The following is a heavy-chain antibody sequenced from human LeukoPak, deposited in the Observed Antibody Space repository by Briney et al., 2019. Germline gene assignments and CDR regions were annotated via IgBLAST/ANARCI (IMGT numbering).Heavy chain of an antibody. CDR1: GFTFSSYA. V-gene: IGHV3-21*01. Sequence: PGGSLRLSCAASGFTFSSYAMSWVRQAPGKGLEWVSSISSSSSYIYYADSVKGRFTISRDNAKNSLYLQMNSLRAEDTAVYYCARDRIAVARDYYGMDVWGKGTTVTVSS. CDR2: ISSSSSYI. D-gene: IGHD6-19*01. J-gene: IGHJ6*04. CDR3: ARDRIAVARDYYGMDV.